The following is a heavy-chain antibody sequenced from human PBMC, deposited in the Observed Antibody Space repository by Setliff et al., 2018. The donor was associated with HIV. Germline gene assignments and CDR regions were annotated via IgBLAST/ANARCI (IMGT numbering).Heavy chain of an antibody. CDR1: GFRFRSYW. Sequence: LSLSCAASGFRFRSYWMSWVRQAPGKGLESVANVKQDGSDKYYVDSVKGRFTISRDNAKNSLYLQMNSLRDEDTAVYYCARGTHWESRGFDYWGQGTQVTVSS. CDR3: ARGTHWESRGFDY. CDR2: VKQDGSDK. J-gene: IGHJ4*02. D-gene: IGHD7-27*01. V-gene: IGHV3-7*01.